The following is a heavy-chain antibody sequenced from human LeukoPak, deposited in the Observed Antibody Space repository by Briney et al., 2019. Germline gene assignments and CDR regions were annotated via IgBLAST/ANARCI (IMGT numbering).Heavy chain of an antibody. CDR1: GDSVSSDSAA. V-gene: IGHV6-1*01. Sequence: SQTLSLTCAISGDSVSSDSAAWNWIRQSPSRGLEWLGRTYYRSKWYKDYAVSVSSRITINPDTSKNQFSLHLNSVTPEDTAVYYCARDLSRFTSSWYLWHDYYGMDVWGHGTTVTVSS. CDR2: TYYRSKWYK. D-gene: IGHD6-13*01. CDR3: ARDLSRFTSSWYLWHDYYGMDV. J-gene: IGHJ6*02.